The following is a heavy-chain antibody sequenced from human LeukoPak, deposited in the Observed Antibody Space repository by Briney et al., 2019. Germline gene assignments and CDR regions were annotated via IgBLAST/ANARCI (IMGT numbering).Heavy chain of an antibody. CDR1: GFTFSNAW. D-gene: IGHD2-15*01. Sequence: PGGSLRLSCAASGFTFSNAWMSWVRQVPGKGLEWVGQIVSKIDGGTTDYAAPVKGRFTISRDDSESMLYLQMNSLNTEDTAMYYCTTRSPARYCSDGACYSSADYWGQGTLVTVSS. CDR2: IVSKIDGGTT. V-gene: IGHV3-15*04. CDR3: TTRSPARYCSDGACYSSADY. J-gene: IGHJ4*02.